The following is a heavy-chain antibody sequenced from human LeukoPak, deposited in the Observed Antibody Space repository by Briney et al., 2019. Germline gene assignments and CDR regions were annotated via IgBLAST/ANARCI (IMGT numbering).Heavy chain of an antibody. CDR3: ARQDTVTHVPHYFDY. J-gene: IGHJ4*02. CDR1: GYSISSGYY. V-gene: IGHV4-38-2*01. Sequence: KPSETLSLTCAVSGYSISSGYYWGWIRQPPGQGLEWIGSIYHSGSTYYNPSLKSRVTISVDTSKNQFSLKLSSVTAAHTAVYYCARQDTVTHVPHYFDYWGQGTLVTVSS. CDR2: IYHSGST. D-gene: IGHD4-17*01.